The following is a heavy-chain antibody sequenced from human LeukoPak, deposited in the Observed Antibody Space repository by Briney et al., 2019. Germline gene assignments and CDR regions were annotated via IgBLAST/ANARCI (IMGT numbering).Heavy chain of an antibody. D-gene: IGHD6-19*01. Sequence: GGSLRLSCAASGFTFSSYSMNWVRQAPGKGLEWVSSISSSSTCIYYADSVKGRFTISRDNAKNSLYLQMNSLRAEDTAVYYCARDPVQDSSGWYGYFDYWGQGTLVTVSS. CDR2: ISSSSTCI. V-gene: IGHV3-21*01. CDR3: ARDPVQDSSGWYGYFDY. CDR1: GFTFSSYS. J-gene: IGHJ4*02.